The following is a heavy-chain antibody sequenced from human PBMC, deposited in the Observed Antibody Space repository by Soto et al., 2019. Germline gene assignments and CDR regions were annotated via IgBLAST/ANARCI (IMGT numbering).Heavy chain of an antibody. CDR2: MNPNSGNT. CDR3: ARARRPYDSSGYRFDY. Sequence: ASVKVSCKASGYTFTSYDINWVRQATGQGLEWMGWMNPNSGNTGYAQKFQGRVTITADKSTSTAYMELSSLRSEDTAVYYCARARRPYDSSGYRFDYWGQGTLVTVSS. D-gene: IGHD3-22*01. J-gene: IGHJ4*02. V-gene: IGHV1-8*01. CDR1: GYTFTSYD.